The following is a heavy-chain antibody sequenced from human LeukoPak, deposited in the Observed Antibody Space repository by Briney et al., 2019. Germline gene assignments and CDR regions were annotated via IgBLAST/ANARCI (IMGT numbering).Heavy chain of an antibody. Sequence: SGVSVRLLCGACGYTFSIYSVNGVRQARGEGVVGVSSIRSSSSYIYYADSVKGRFSISRENAENALYLQMNSLRAEDTAVYYCARDYSMVRGAKRVYYYYGMDVWRKGTTVSVSS. CDR3: ARDYSMVRGAKRVYYYYGMDV. V-gene: IGHV3-21*01. CDR2: IRSSSSYI. CDR1: GYTFSIYS. D-gene: IGHD3-10*01. J-gene: IGHJ6*04.